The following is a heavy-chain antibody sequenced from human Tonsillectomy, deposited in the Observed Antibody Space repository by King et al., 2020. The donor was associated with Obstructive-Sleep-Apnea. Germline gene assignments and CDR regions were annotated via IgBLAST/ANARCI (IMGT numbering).Heavy chain of an antibody. J-gene: IGHJ4*02. CDR2: ICDSGST. Sequence: QLQESGPGLVKPSETLSLTCTVAGGSISNYCWTWIRQPPGKGLEWIGFICDSGSTNYNPSLKSRVTTSVDTTKNQSSLKVRAVIAADTALYFCARVRRDGYNWKGYYFDYWGQGILVTVSS. D-gene: IGHD5-24*01. CDR3: ARVRRDGYNWKGYYFDY. V-gene: IGHV4-59*01. CDR1: GGSISNYC.